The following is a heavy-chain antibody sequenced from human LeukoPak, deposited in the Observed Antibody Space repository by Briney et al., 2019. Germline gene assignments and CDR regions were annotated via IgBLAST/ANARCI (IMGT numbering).Heavy chain of an antibody. J-gene: IGHJ4*02. Sequence: PGGSLRLSCAASGFTLSSYSMNWVRQAPGKGLEWVSSITSSGRYIYYADSVKGRFTISRDNSENSLYLQMDSLTAEDTAVYFCTRKGSQWDFLADYWGQGTRVAVSP. CDR2: ITSSGRYI. D-gene: IGHD2/OR15-2a*01. CDR1: GFTLSSYS. V-gene: IGHV3-21*01. CDR3: TRKGSQWDFLADY.